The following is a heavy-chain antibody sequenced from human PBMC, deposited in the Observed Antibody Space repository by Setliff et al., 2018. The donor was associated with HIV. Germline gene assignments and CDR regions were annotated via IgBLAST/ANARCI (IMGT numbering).Heavy chain of an antibody. D-gene: IGHD5-12*01. CDR3: ARLGVEDFSDYDWVDY. Sequence: PSETLSLTCSVSGYSINTAYYWGWIRQSPGKGLEWIGGFHHSGSTHYNPSLKSRVTISGQTSKNQFSLNLNSVTAADTAVYYCARLGVEDFSDYDWVDYWGQGTLVTVSS. CDR1: GYSINTAYY. V-gene: IGHV4-38-2*01. J-gene: IGHJ4*02. CDR2: FHHSGST.